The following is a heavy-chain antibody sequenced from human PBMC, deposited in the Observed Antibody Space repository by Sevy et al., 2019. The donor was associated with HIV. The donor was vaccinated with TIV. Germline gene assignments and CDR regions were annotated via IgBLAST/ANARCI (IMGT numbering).Heavy chain of an antibody. J-gene: IGHJ4*02. CDR2: ISGSGGNT. Sequence: GGSLRLSCAASAFTFSNYAMNWVRQAPGKGLEWVSAISGSGGNTYYADSVKGRFTISRDNSKNTLYLQMNSLRAEDTAVYYCAKDLFVVIVPAAMGFDSWGQGTLVTVSS. CDR3: AKDLFVVIVPAAMGFDS. V-gene: IGHV3-23*01. CDR1: AFTFSNYA. D-gene: IGHD2-2*01.